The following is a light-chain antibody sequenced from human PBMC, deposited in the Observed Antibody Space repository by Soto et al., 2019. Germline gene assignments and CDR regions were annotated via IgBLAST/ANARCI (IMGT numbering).Light chain of an antibody. CDR3: QQSHSIPYT. CDR1: QTISSY. Sequence: DIQLTQSPSSLSASVGDRVTITCRASQTISSYLNWYQQKPGTAPKLLIYAASSLQSGVPSRFSGSASGTDFTLTISSLQPEDFATYYCQQSHSIPYTFGQGTKLEIK. V-gene: IGKV1-39*01. J-gene: IGKJ2*01. CDR2: AAS.